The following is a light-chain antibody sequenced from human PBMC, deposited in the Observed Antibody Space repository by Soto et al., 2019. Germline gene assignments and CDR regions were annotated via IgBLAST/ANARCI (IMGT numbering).Light chain of an antibody. CDR2: GAS. J-gene: IGKJ4*01. V-gene: IGKV3-11*01. CDR1: QSVSSY. Sequence: EIVLTQSPATLSLSPGERATLSCRASQSVSSYLAWYQQKPGQAPRIIIFGASNRATGIPARFSGSGSGTDFTLTISSLEPEDFAVYYCQQRSYWLTFGGGTKVDIK. CDR3: QQRSYWLT.